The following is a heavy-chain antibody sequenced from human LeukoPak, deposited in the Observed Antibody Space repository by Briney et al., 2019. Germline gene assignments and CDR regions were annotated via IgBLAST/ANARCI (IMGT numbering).Heavy chain of an antibody. CDR1: GGSISSVY. Sequence: SSETLSLTCSVSGGSISSVYWSWIRQPPGKGLEWIGYIYYTVSTNYNPSLKSRVTMFVDVSKNQFSLRLSPVTAADTAVYYCARHRAYSSSSPFDYWGQGTLVTVSS. CDR3: ARHRAYSSSSPFDY. V-gene: IGHV4-59*08. J-gene: IGHJ4*02. D-gene: IGHD6-6*01. CDR2: IYYTVST.